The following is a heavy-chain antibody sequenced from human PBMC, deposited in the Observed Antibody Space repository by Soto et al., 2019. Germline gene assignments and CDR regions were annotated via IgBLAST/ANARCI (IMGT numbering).Heavy chain of an antibody. D-gene: IGHD6-13*01. CDR1: GGTFSSYA. Sequence: SVKVSCKASGGTFSSYAISWVRQAPGQGLEWMGGIIPIFGTANYAQKFQGRVTITADESTSTAYMELSSLRSEDTAVYYCARVGQQQLEGDAFDIWGQGTMVTVSS. CDR3: ARVGQQQLEGDAFDI. V-gene: IGHV1-69*13. J-gene: IGHJ3*02. CDR2: IIPIFGTA.